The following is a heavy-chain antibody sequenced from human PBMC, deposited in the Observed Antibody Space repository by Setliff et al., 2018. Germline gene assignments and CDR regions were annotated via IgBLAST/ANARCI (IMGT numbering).Heavy chain of an antibody. D-gene: IGHD3-22*01. CDR3: AGDSSGYKPFVY. CDR2: IYIGGSA. CDR1: GGSISSYY. V-gene: IGHV4-4*07. Sequence: PSETLSLTCTGSGGSISSYYWSWIRQPAGKGLEWIGHIYIGGSANYNPSLKSRVTMSIDTSKNQFSLKLNSVTAADMAVYYCAGDSSGYKPFVYWGQGTLVTVSS. J-gene: IGHJ4*02.